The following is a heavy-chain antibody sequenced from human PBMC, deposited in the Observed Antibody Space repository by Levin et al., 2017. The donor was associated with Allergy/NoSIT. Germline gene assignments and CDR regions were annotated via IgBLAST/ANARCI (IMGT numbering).Heavy chain of an antibody. J-gene: IGHJ4*02. CDR1: GFTFSSYS. CDR3: ARHPRGSGWTQIIDY. V-gene: IGHV3-21*01. Sequence: AGGSLRLSCAASGFTFSSYSMNWVRQAPGKGLEWVSSISSSSSYIYYADSVKGRFTISRDNAKNSLYLQMNSLRAEDTAVYYCARHPRGSGWTQIIDYWGQGTLVTVSS. CDR2: ISSSSSYI. D-gene: IGHD6-19*01.